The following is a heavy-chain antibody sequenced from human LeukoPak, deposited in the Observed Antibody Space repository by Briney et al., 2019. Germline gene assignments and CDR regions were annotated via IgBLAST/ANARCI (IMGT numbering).Heavy chain of an antibody. CDR1: GFAFSSFA. CDR2: ISAGGSIT. V-gene: IGHV3-23*01. D-gene: IGHD6-25*01. J-gene: IGHJ4*02. CDR3: ARRIAAAGRTFDY. Sequence: GVSLRHSCAASGFAFSSFAMSWVRQAPGKGLEWVSAISAGGSITYYADSVKGRFTISRDNSENTLYLQMNSLRAEDTAVYYCARRIAAAGRTFDYWGQGTLVTVSS.